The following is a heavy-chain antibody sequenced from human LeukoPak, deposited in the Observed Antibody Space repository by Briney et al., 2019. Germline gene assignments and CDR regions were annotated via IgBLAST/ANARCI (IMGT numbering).Heavy chain of an antibody. CDR2: IDPSDSYT. CDR1: GYIFTNYW. J-gene: IGHJ4*02. V-gene: IGHV5-10-1*01. Sequence: GESLKISCKGSGYIFTNYWISWVRQMPGKGLEWMGRIDPSDSYTNYSPSLQGRVTISADKSISTAYLQWSSLKASDTAMYYCARLLGYYGSGSDYWGQGTLVTVSS. CDR3: ARLLGYYGSGSDY. D-gene: IGHD3-10*01.